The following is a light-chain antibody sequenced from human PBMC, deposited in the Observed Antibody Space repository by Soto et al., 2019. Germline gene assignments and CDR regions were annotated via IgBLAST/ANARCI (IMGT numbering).Light chain of an antibody. Sequence: QSVLTQSSSASASLGSSVKLTCTLSSGHSTYIIAWHQQQPGKAPRYLMKLEGSGSYNKGSGVPDRFSGSSSGADRYLTISNLQSEDEADYYCETWHSDMWLFGGGTKLTVL. CDR3: ETWHSDMWL. CDR2: LEGSGSY. J-gene: IGLJ3*02. V-gene: IGLV4-60*03. CDR1: SGHSTYI.